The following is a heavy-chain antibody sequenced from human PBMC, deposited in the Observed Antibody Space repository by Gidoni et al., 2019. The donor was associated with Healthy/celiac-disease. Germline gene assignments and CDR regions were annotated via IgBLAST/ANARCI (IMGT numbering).Heavy chain of an antibody. J-gene: IGHJ5*02. Sequence: EVQLLESGGGLVQPGGALRRSCAASGITFRRYAMSWVRQAPGKGLEWVSASSGSGCSTYYADSVKGRFTISRDNSKNTLYLQMNSLRAEDTAVYYCAKSWDYYDSSGYLPHNWFDPWGQGTLVTVSS. CDR2: SSGSGCST. D-gene: IGHD3-22*01. CDR1: GITFRRYA. V-gene: IGHV3-23*01. CDR3: AKSWDYYDSSGYLPHNWFDP.